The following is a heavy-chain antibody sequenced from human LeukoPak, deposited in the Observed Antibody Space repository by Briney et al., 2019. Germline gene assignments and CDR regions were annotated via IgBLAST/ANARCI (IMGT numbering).Heavy chain of an antibody. CDR1: GFTFSSYA. Sequence: GGSLRLSCAASGFTFSSYAMSWVRRAPGKGLEWDSAISGSGGSTYYADSVKGRFTISRDNSKNTLYLQMNSLRAEDTAVYYCARAEVRGSGSHRPRYFDYWGQGTLVTVSS. CDR2: ISGSGGST. J-gene: IGHJ4*02. D-gene: IGHD3-10*01. V-gene: IGHV3-23*01. CDR3: ARAEVRGSGSHRPRYFDY.